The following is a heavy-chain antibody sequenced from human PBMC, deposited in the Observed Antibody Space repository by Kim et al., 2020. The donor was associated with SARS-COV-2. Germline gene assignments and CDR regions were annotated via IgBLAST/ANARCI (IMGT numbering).Heavy chain of an antibody. CDR2: ITHSGST. CDR1: GGSFSGHS. CDR3: TRGRVGVVPAPVLGLGPYYDYFPLDV. V-gene: IGHV4-34*01. Sequence: SETLSLTCAVYGGSFSGHSWTWIRQPPGKGLEWIGEITHSGSTKYNPSLKSRLTISIDMSKNQFSLKLTSVTAADTGLYYCTRGRVGVVPAPVLGLGPYYDYFPLDVWGHGTTVIVSS. J-gene: IGHJ6*02. D-gene: IGHD2-2*02.